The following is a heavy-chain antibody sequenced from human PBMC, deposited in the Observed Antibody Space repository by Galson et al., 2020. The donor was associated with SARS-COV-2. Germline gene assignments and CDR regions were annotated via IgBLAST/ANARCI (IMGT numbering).Heavy chain of an antibody. V-gene: IGHV1-2*05. J-gene: IGHJ6*02. CDR3: ARGYGMDV. Sequence: ASVKVSCKASGNTFTDYYIHWVRQAPGQGLEWMGRINPNSGATKYAQKFEGRVTMTRDTSINTAYMELNRVTYDDTVVYYCARGYGMDVWGQGTTVTVSS. CDR2: INPNSGAT. CDR1: GNTFTDYY.